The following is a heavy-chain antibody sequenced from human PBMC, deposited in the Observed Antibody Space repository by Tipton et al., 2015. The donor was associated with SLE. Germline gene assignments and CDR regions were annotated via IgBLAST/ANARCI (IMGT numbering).Heavy chain of an antibody. J-gene: IGHJ6*02. Sequence: TLSLTCSVSGGSIGSNYWIWIRQPPGKGLEWIGYISYSGGTNYNPSLKSRVTISVDTAKNQFSLKLTSVTAADTAVYYCARGMVTWRGAIVGVDVWGQGTAVNVSS. CDR2: ISYSGGT. V-gene: IGHV4-59*08. CDR3: ARGMVTWRGAIVGVDV. CDR1: GGSIGSNY. D-gene: IGHD2-21*02.